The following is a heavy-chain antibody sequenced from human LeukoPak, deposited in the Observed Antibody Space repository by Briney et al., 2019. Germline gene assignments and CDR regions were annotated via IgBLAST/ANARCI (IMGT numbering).Heavy chain of an antibody. CDR2: IGSNGVNT. V-gene: IGHV3-23*01. CDR1: GFTFSTYA. Sequence: GGSLRLSCTASGFTFSTYAMGWARQAPGKGLEWVSGIGSNGVNTYYTDSAKGRFTISRDNGKNSLYLQMNSLRVEDMAVYYCARAPREWLLGYHFEYWGQGTLVTVSS. D-gene: IGHD3-3*01. CDR3: ARAPREWLLGYHFEY. J-gene: IGHJ4*02.